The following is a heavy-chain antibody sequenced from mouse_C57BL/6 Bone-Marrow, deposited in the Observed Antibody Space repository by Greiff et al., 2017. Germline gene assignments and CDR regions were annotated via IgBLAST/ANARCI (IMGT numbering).Heavy chain of an antibody. CDR2: IYPRRGNT. Sequence: QVQLQQSGAELARPGASVKLSCKASGYTFTSSGISWVKQRTGQGLEWIGEIYPRRGNTYYNEKFKGKATLTADKSSSTAYMELRSLTSEDSAVYFCARKEGGFAYWGQGTLVTVSA. CDR1: GYTFTSSG. J-gene: IGHJ3*01. CDR3: ARKEGGFAY. V-gene: IGHV1-81*01.